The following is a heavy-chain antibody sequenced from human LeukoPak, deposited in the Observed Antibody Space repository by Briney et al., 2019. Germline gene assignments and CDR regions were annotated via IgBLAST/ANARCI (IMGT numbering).Heavy chain of an antibody. V-gene: IGHV4-39*07. CDR1: GGSISSSSYY. J-gene: IGHJ6*04. Sequence: KPSETLSLTCTVSGGSISSSSYYWGWIRQPPGKGLEWIGSIYYSGSTYYNPSLKSRVTISVDTSKNQFSLKLSSVTAADTAVYYCARGTNAFINVWGKGTTVTVSS. CDR3: ARGTNAFINV. D-gene: IGHD3-16*01. CDR2: IYYSGST.